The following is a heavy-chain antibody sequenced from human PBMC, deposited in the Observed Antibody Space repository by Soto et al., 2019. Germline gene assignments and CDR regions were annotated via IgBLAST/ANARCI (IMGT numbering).Heavy chain of an antibody. J-gene: IGHJ3*02. CDR3: ARGLGGYGGNPDAFDI. V-gene: IGHV4-34*01. CDR2: INHSGST. CDR1: GGSFSGYY. D-gene: IGHD4-17*01. Sequence: PSETLSLTCAVYGGSFSGYYWSWIRQPPGKGLGWIGEINHSGSTNYNPSLKSRVTISVDTSKNQFSLKLSSVTAADTAVYYCARGLGGYGGNPDAFDIWGQGTMVTVSS.